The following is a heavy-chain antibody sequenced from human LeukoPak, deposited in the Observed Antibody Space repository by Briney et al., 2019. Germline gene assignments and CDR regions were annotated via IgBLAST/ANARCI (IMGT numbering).Heavy chain of an antibody. CDR1: GYTFTSYY. V-gene: IGHV1-46*01. J-gene: IGHJ3*02. CDR3: ATLDSSGQHDAFDI. Sequence: ASVKVSCNASGYTFTSYYMHWVRQPPGQGLEWMGIINPSGGSTSYAQKFEGRVTMTRDMSTSTVYMELSSLRSEDTVVYYCATLDSSGQHDAFDIWGQGTMVTVSS. D-gene: IGHD3-22*01. CDR2: INPSGGST.